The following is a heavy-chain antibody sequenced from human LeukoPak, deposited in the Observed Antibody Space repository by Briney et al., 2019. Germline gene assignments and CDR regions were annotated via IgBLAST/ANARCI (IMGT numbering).Heavy chain of an antibody. D-gene: IGHD4-11*01. V-gene: IGHV4-61*02. CDR3: VYRGY. CDR1: GGSISSGSYY. Sequence: SQTLSLTCTVSGGSISSGSYYWSWIRQPAGKGLEWIGRIYTSGSTNYNPSLKSRVTISVDTSKNQFSLKLSSVTAADTAVYYCVYRGYWGQGTLVTVSS. J-gene: IGHJ4*02. CDR2: IYTSGST.